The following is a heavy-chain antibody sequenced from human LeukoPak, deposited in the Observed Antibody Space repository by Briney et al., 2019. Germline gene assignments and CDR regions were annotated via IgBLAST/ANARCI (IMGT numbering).Heavy chain of an antibody. J-gene: IGHJ4*03. CDR3: ASGRMDGHY. D-gene: IGHD2-2*03. CDR1: GYTFTSYD. V-gene: IGHV1-8*03. CDR2: MNPNSGNT. Sequence: GASVKVSCKASGYTFTSYDINWVRQATGQGLEWKGWMNPNSGNTGYAQKFQGRVTITRNTSISTAYMELSSLKSEVSAEYTCASGRMDGHYWGQGTLVTVSS.